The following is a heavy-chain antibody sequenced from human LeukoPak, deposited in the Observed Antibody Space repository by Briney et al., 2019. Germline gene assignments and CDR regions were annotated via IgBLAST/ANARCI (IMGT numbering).Heavy chain of an antibody. CDR2: IRSRANSYAT. V-gene: IGHV3-73*01. Sequence: PGGSLRLSCAASGFTFSGSAMHWVRQASGKGLEWVGRIRSRANSYATAYAASVKGRFTISRDDSKNTAYLQMNSLKTEDTAVYYCARDFRSGFPNWFDPWGQGALVTVSS. J-gene: IGHJ5*02. CDR1: GFTFSGSA. D-gene: IGHD3-3*01. CDR3: ARDFRSGFPNWFDP.